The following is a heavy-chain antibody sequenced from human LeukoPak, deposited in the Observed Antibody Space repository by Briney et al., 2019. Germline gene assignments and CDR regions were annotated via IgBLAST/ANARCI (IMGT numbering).Heavy chain of an antibody. CDR3: ARPATTYFDY. J-gene: IGHJ4*02. CDR1: GYSFTNYW. Sequence: GESLKISCKASGYSFTNYWIGWVRQMPGKGLEWLGMIYPGDSDVRYNPSFQGQVTISADKSISTAYLQWSSLKASDTAMYYCARPATTYFDYWGLGTLVTVSS. D-gene: IGHD1/OR15-1a*01. CDR2: IYPGDSDV. V-gene: IGHV5-51*01.